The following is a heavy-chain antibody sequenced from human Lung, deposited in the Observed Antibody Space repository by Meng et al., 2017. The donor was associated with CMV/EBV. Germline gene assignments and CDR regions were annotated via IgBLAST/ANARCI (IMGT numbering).Heavy chain of an antibody. V-gene: IGHV3-21*01. CDR3: ARDLIHWDMNGGPTRIDQLDF. J-gene: IGHJ4*02. Sequence: GESLKISCAASGFTFSGYAMNWVRQAPGKGLEWISSITSATGFTSYADSVKGRFTISRDNAKNTVYLQMNSLRAEDTALYYCARDLIHWDMNGGPTRIDQLDFWGQGTLVTVSS. CDR2: ITSATGFT. CDR1: GFTFSGYA. D-gene: IGHD2-15*01.